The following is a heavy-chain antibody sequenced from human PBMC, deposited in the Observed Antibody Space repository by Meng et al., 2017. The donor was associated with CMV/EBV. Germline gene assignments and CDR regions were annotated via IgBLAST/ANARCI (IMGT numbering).Heavy chain of an antibody. J-gene: IGHJ6*02. Sequence: GSLRLSCTVSGGSVSSGSYYWSWLRQPPGKGLEWIGYIYYSRSTNYNPSLKSRVTISVDTSKNQFSLKLSSVTAADTAVYYCARSYYYYYGMDVWGQGTTVTVSS. CDR1: GGSVSSGSYY. CDR2: IYYSRST. CDR3: ARSYYYYYGMDV. V-gene: IGHV4-61*01.